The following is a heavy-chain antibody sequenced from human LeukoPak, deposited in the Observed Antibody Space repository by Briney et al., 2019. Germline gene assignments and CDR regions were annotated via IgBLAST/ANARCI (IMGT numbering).Heavy chain of an antibody. CDR1: GYSFPNYR. J-gene: IGHJ3*02. V-gene: IGHV5-51*01. Sequence: GESLKISCKGSGYSFPNYRIGWVRQMPGKGLEWMGIIYPGDSDTTYKPSFQGQVTISADKSISTAYLQWSSLKASDTAMYYCARSRAENVLVWGSYRHHDAFDIWGQGTRDTVSP. D-gene: IGHD3-16*02. CDR3: ARSRAENVLVWGSYRHHDAFDI. CDR2: IYPGDSDT.